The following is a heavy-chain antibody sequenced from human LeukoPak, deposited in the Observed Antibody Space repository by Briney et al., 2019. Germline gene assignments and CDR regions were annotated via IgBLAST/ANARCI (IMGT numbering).Heavy chain of an antibody. V-gene: IGHV3-23*01. D-gene: IGHD2-21*01. J-gene: IGHJ4*02. Sequence: QPGGSLRLSCAASGFTFSSYAMSWVRQAPGKGLEWVSAISGSGGSTYYADSVKGRFTISRDNSKNTLYLQMNSLRAEDTAVYYCAKFLPTHIVVANYYFDYWGQGPLSPSPQ. CDR1: GFTFSSYA. CDR2: ISGSGGST. CDR3: AKFLPTHIVVANYYFDY.